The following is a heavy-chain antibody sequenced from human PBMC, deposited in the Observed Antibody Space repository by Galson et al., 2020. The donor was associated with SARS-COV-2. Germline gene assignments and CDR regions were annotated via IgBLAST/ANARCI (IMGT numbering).Heavy chain of an antibody. CDR2: IYASGST. D-gene: IGHD5-12*01. V-gene: IGHV4-61*02. Sequence: SETLSLTCTVSGGSISSGNYYWSWTRQPVWKGLEWIGRIYASGSTDYNPSLKSRVTISIDTSKNQFSLKLSSVTAADTAVYYCARDRRRWLQLGSQGAFDIWGQGTMVTVSS. CDR3: ARDRRRWLQLGSQGAFDI. J-gene: IGHJ3*02. CDR1: GGSISSGNYY.